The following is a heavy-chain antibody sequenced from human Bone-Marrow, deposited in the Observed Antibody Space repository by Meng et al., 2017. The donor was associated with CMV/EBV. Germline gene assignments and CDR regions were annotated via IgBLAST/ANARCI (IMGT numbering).Heavy chain of an antibody. CDR1: GFTFSSYG. D-gene: IGHD2-2*01. V-gene: IGHV3-30*02. CDR3: AKGRYCSSTSCSGGRNWFDP. CDR2: IRYDGSNK. J-gene: IGHJ5*02. Sequence: GGSLRLSCAASGFTFSSYGMHWVRQAPGKGLEWVAFIRYDGSNKYYADSVKGRFTISRDNSKNTLYLQMNSLRAEDTAVYYCAKGRYCSSTSCSGGRNWFDPWGQGTLVTVSS.